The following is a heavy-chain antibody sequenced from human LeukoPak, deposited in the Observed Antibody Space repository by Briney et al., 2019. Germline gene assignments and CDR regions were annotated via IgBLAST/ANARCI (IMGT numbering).Heavy chain of an antibody. D-gene: IGHD6-19*01. CDR3: ARVGSGWYRHVDY. J-gene: IGHJ4*02. Sequence: SQTLSLTCTVSGGSISSGDYCWSWIRQPPGKGLEWIGYIYYSGSTYYNPSLKSRVTISVDTSKNQFSLKLSSVTAADTAVYYCARVGSGWYRHVDYWGQGTLVTVSS. V-gene: IGHV4-30-4*08. CDR1: GGSISSGDYC. CDR2: IYYSGST.